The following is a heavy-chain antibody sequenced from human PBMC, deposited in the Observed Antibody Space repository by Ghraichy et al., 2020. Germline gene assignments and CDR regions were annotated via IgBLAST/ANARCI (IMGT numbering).Heavy chain of an antibody. CDR3: ERGFITVTARAFFDY. CDR1: GCSISTTGYY. D-gene: IGHD1-14*01. CDR2: TSSGGNT. V-gene: IGHV4-39*01. J-gene: IGHJ4*02. Sequence: ESLNISCTVSGCSISTTGYYWGWIRRPPGKGLEWIGSTSSGGNTYYNPSLKSRVAISVDTSENQFSLKLNSVTAADTAVYFCERGFITVTARAFFDYWGPGAPVTVSS.